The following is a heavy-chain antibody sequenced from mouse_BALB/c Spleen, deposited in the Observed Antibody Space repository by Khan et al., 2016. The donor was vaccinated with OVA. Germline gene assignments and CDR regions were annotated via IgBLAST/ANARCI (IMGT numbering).Heavy chain of an antibody. CDR1: GFTFSNYA. V-gene: IGHV5-6-5*01. CDR3: ARDYGFAY. D-gene: IGHD1-1*01. CDR2: ISSGDST. Sequence: EVQRVESGGGLVKPGGSLKLSCAASGFTFSNYAMSWVRQSPEKRLEWVASISSGDSTYYPDSVKGRFTISRDNARNIPYLQMSSLRSEDTAMYYCARDYGFAYWGQGTLVTVSA. J-gene: IGHJ3*01.